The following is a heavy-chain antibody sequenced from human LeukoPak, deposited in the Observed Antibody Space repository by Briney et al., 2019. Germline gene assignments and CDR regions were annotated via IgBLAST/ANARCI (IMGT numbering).Heavy chain of an antibody. J-gene: IGHJ4*02. CDR2: INPNTGGT. Sequence: ASVPVSCKASGYTFTDCNIHWVRQAPGQGLEWMGWINPNTGGTKFAEKFQGRVSMTRDTSRSTVYMDLSRLRSDDTAVYYCARVFYYDSSGHYSFDYWGQGTLVSVS. CDR1: GYTFTDCN. CDR3: ARVFYYDSSGHYSFDY. D-gene: IGHD3-22*01. V-gene: IGHV1-2*02.